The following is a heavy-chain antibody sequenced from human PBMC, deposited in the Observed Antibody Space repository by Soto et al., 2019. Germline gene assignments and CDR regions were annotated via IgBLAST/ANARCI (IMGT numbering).Heavy chain of an antibody. J-gene: IGHJ6*02. V-gene: IGHV1-69*13. CDR2: IIPIFGTA. CDR1: GGTFSSYA. CDR3: ARKGDWITTRGGYYYYGMDV. D-gene: IGHD3-22*01. Sequence: GASVKVSCKASGGTFSSYAISWVRQAPGQGLEWMGGIIPIFGTANYAQKFQGRVTITADESTSTAYMELSSLRSEDTAVYYCARKGDWITTRGGYYYYGMDVWGQGTTVTVSS.